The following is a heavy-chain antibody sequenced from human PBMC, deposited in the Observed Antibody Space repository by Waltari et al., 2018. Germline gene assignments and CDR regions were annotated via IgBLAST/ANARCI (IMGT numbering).Heavy chain of an antibody. Sequence: QLQLQESGPGLVKPSETLSLTCTVSGGSISSSSYYWGWIRQPPGKGLEWIGHIYYSGSTYYNPPLKMRVTISVDTSKNQFSLKLSSVTAADTAVYYCARGYYDSSGYSLPPGYWGQGTLVTVSS. J-gene: IGHJ4*02. D-gene: IGHD3-22*01. V-gene: IGHV4-39*01. CDR1: GGSISSSSYY. CDR2: IYYSGST. CDR3: ARGYYDSSGYSLPPGY.